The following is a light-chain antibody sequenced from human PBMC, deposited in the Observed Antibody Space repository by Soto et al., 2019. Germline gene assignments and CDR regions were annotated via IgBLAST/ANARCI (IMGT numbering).Light chain of an antibody. V-gene: IGKV3-15*01. CDR3: QHYNNLWA. CDR1: QNVNNN. Sequence: EIVMTQSPATLSVSPGERATLSCRASQNVNNNLAWYQQKPGQAPRLLIYGASTRATGIPARFSGSGSGTEFTLTMSSLQSEDFAVYYCQHYNNLWAFGQGTKVEVK. J-gene: IGKJ1*01. CDR2: GAS.